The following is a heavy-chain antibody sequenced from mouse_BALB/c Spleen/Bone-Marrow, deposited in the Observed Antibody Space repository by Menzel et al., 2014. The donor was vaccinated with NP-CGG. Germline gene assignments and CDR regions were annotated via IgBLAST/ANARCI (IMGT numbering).Heavy chain of an antibody. CDR2: IRNKANGYTT. V-gene: IGHV7-3*02. CDR3: ARDDYYAMDY. J-gene: IGHJ4*01. Sequence: EEMLVESGGRWVQPGGSLTLSCATSGFTFTDYYMSWVRQPPGKALEWLGFIRNKANGYTTEYSASVKGRITISRDNSHSILYHQMNTLRAEDSAIYYCARDDYYAMDYWGQGTSVTVSS. CDR1: GFTFTDYY.